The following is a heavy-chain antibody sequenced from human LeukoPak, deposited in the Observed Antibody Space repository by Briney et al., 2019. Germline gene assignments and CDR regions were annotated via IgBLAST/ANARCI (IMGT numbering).Heavy chain of an antibody. CDR1: GFTFSSYV. CDR3: AKGWEYAVI. V-gene: IGHV3-23*01. D-gene: IGHD2-21*01. CDR2: ISGSGGST. Sequence: GGSLRLSCAASGFTFSSYVMNWVRQAPGKGLEWVSAISGSGGSTYYADSVKGRFTISRDNSENTLSLQMNSLRAEDTAVYYCAKGWEYAVIWGQGTLVTVSS. J-gene: IGHJ4*02.